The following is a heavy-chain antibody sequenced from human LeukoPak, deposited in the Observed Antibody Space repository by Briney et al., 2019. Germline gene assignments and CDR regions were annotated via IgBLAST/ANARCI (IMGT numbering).Heavy chain of an antibody. CDR2: SNPNNGGT. V-gene: IGHV1-2*02. CDR1: LYTLTGYY. Sequence: ASQKVSRKAFLYTLTGYYIHWVRHAPGQGLEWMGWSNPNNGGTNSAHKFQGRVTMTMDTAIGTAYMELNRLTYDDTAVYYCGRDRHWNQGNFDYWGQGTLVTVSS. CDR3: GRDRHWNQGNFDY. D-gene: IGHD1-1*01. J-gene: IGHJ4*02.